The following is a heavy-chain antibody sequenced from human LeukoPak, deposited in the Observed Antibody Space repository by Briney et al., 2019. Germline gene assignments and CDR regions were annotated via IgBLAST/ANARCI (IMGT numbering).Heavy chain of an antibody. CDR2: IFSNDEK. CDR3: ARSTDTAMATFDY. CDR1: GFSLSNPRMG. V-gene: IGHV2-26*01. D-gene: IGHD5-18*01. J-gene: IGHJ4*02. Sequence: SGPVLVKPTETLTLTCTVSGFSLSNPRMGVSWILQPPGKALEWLAHIFSNDEKSYRTPLKSRLTISKDTSKSQVVLTVTNMDPVDTATYYCARSTDTAMATFDYWGQGTLVTVSS.